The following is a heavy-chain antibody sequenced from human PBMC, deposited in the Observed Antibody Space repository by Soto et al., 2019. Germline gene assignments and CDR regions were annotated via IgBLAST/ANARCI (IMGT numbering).Heavy chain of an antibody. CDR3: ARTPGRVLRFLEGYYYYMDV. J-gene: IGHJ6*03. CDR1: VFSLSTRGMC. D-gene: IGHD3-3*01. Sequence: SGPPLLNPTQTLTLTCTFSVFSLSTRGMCVSWIRQPPGKALEWLARIDWDDDKYYSTSLKTRLAISKDTSKNQVVLTMTNMDPVDTATYYCARTPGRVLRFLEGYYYYMDVWGKGTTVTVSS. V-gene: IGHV2-70*11. CDR2: IDWDDDK.